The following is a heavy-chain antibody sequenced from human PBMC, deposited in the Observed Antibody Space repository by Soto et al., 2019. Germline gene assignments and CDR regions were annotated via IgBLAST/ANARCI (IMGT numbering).Heavy chain of an antibody. J-gene: IGHJ6*02. CDR3: ARGGYYDNSWGKLSHYGLDV. D-gene: IGHD3-16*01. CDR2: ISPYNDYT. CDR1: GYTYIRYG. V-gene: IGHV1-18*01. Sequence: QVQLAQSANEVKKPGASVRVSCQAAGYTYIRYGIARVRQAAGQGLEWMGWISPYNDYTVYAQKFQGRVSMTADTSTRTVYMNLRGLKSDDTAVYYCARGGYYDNSWGKLSHYGLDVWGQGTSVSVSS.